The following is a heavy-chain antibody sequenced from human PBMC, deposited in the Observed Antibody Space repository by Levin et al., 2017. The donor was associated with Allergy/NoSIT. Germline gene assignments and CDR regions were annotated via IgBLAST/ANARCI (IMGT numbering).Heavy chain of an antibody. V-gene: IGHV3-23*01. Sequence: PGGSLRLSCAASGFSFSGSAMAWVRQAPGKGLEWVSTITADGRKTFYADSVKGRFTVSRDRSRNTVYLQINYLRAEDTALYYCAKGGPFYNLATGLFDTQYYFDYWGQGAPVTVSS. D-gene: IGHD3-9*01. J-gene: IGHJ4*02. CDR2: ITADGRKT. CDR1: GFSFSGSA. CDR3: AKGGPFYNLATGLFDTQYYFDY.